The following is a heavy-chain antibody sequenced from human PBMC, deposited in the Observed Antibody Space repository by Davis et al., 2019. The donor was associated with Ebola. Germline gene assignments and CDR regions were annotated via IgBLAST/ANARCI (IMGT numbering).Heavy chain of an antibody. V-gene: IGHV4-39*07. CDR3: ARGNSIAAAGTGYYFDY. Sequence: SETLSLTCTVSGGSISSSSYYWSWIRQPPGKGLEWIGEINHSGSTNYNPSLKSRVTISVDTSKNQFSLKLSSVTAADTAVYYCARGNSIAAAGTGYYFDYWGVGNSVTVSS. J-gene: IGHJ4*02. CDR1: GGSISSSSYY. D-gene: IGHD6-13*01. CDR2: INHSGST.